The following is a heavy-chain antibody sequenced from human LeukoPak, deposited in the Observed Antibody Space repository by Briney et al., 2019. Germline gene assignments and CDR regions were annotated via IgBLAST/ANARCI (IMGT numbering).Heavy chain of an antibody. CDR2: IWYDGSNK. CDR3: ARPYYDSSGYYYWGNAFDI. D-gene: IGHD3-22*01. Sequence: PGRSLRLSCAASGFTFSSYGMHWVRQAPGKGLEWVAVIWYDGSNKYYADSVKGRFTISRDNSKNTLYLQMNSLRAEGTAVYYCARPYYDSSGYYYWGNAFDIWGQGTMVTVSS. CDR1: GFTFSSYG. J-gene: IGHJ3*02. V-gene: IGHV3-33*01.